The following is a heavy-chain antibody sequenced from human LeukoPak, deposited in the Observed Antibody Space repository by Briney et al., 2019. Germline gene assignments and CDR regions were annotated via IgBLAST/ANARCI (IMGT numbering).Heavy chain of an antibody. CDR3: AKGRGQVVITSLDY. CDR1: GFTFSSYW. Sequence: PGGSLRLSCAASGFTFSSYWMHWVRQAPGKGLVWVSRINSDGSSTSYADSVKGRFTISRDNSKNTLYLQMNSLRAEDTAVYYCAKGRGQVVITSLDYWGQGTLVTVSS. CDR2: INSDGSST. J-gene: IGHJ4*02. D-gene: IGHD3-22*01. V-gene: IGHV3-74*01.